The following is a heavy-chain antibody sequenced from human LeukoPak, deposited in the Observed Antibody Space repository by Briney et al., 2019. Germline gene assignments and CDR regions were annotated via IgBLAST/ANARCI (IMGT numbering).Heavy chain of an antibody. CDR1: GGSISSSSYY. CDR3: TQGAGWLIDY. D-gene: IGHD3-16*01. CDR2: IYYSGST. V-gene: IGHV4-39*07. Sequence: SETLSLTCTVSGGSISSSSYYWGWIRQPPGKGLEWIGSIYYSGSTYYNPSLKSRVTISVDTSKNHFSLKLSSVTAADTAVYYCTQGAGWLIDYWGQGILVSVSS. J-gene: IGHJ4*02.